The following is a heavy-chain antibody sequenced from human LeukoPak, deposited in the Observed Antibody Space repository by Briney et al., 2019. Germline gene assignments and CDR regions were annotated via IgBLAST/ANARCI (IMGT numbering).Heavy chain of an antibody. CDR1: GFTFSDYY. CDR2: ISSSGSTI. CDR3: AKGGVTMVRGVIINPYYFDY. J-gene: IGHJ4*02. D-gene: IGHD3-10*01. V-gene: IGHV3-11*01. Sequence: PGGSLRLSCAASGFTFSDYYMSWIRQAPGKGLEWVSYISSSGSTIYYADSVKGRFTISRDNSKNTLYLQMNSLRAEDTAVYYCAKGGVTMVRGVIINPYYFDYWGQGTLVTVSS.